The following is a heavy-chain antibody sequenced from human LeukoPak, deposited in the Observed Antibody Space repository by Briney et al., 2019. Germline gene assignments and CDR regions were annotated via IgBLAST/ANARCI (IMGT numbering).Heavy chain of an antibody. J-gene: IGHJ4*02. V-gene: IGHV3-7*01. CDR2: IKQDGSEK. CDR1: GFTFSSYW. CDR3: ARDNFWSGYWFDY. Sequence: SGGSLRLSCAASGFTFSSYWMSWVRQAPGKGLEWVANIKQDGSEKYYVDSVKGRFTISRDNAKNSLYLQMSSLRAEDTAVYYCARDNFWSGYWFDYWGQGTLVTVSS. D-gene: IGHD3-3*01.